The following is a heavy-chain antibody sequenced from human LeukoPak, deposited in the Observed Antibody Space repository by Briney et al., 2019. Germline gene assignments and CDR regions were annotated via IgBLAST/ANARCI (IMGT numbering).Heavy chain of an antibody. D-gene: IGHD1-26*01. CDR2: IRYDGSRK. J-gene: IGHJ4*02. CDR1: GFIFSSFG. CDR3: AKDLARYSGSYFDY. V-gene: IGHV3-30*02. Sequence: GGSLRLSCAASGFIFSSFGMHWVRQAPGKGVEWVTSIRYDGSRKHYTDSVKCRFTISRDNSKNTLYLQMNSLRDEDTAVYYCAKDLARYSGSYFDYWGQGTLVTVSS.